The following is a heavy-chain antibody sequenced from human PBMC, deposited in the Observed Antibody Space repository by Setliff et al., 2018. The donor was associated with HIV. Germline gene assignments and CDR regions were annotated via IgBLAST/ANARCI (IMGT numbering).Heavy chain of an antibody. V-gene: IGHV4-39*07. CDR1: GGSISSSNYY. CDR2: IYYSGST. D-gene: IGHD6-13*01. CDR3: VGGGYSSPNWFDP. Sequence: KPSETLSLTCTVSGGSISSSNYYWGWIRQPPGKGLEWLVSIYYSGSTYYNPSLNSRVAILIDTSKNQFSLKLTSVTAADTAVYYCVGGGYSSPNWFDPWGQGTLVTVSS. J-gene: IGHJ5*02.